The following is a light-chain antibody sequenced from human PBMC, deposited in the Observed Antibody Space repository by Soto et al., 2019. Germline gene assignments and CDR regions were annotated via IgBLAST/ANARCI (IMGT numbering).Light chain of an antibody. CDR1: SSNIGAAYY. J-gene: IGLJ3*02. Sequence: QSVLTQPPSVSGAPGQRVTISCTGSSSNIGAAYYVHWYQQLPGTAPKLLIYGNSNRPSGVPDRFSGSKSGTSASLALTXXXXXXXXXYYCQSYDTSLSGSVFGGGTKLTVL. CDR2: GNS. V-gene: IGLV1-40*01. CDR3: QSYDTSLSGSV.